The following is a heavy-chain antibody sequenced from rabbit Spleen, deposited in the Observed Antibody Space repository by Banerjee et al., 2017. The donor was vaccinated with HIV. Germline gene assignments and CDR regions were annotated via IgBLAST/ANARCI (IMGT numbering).Heavy chain of an antibody. J-gene: IGHJ3*01. V-gene: IGHV1S40*01. D-gene: IGHD2-1*01. CDR2: IYAGSSGNT. Sequence: QSLEESGGGLVKPEASLTLTCKASGFSFNSGYDMCWVRQAPGKGLEWIACIYAGSSGNTYSATWAKGRFTISKTSSTTVTLQMTSLTAADTATYFCARARDTYDDVGDYARLDLWGPGTLVTVS. CDR3: ARARDTYDDVGDYARLDL. CDR1: GFSFNSGYD.